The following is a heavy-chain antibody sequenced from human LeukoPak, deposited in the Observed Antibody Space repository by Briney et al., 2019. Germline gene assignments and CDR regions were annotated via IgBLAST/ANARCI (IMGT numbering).Heavy chain of an antibody. Sequence: GGSLRLSCAASGFTFSSYAMSWVRQAPGKGLEWVSAISGSGGSTYYADSEKGRFTISRDNSKNTLYLQMNSLRAEDTAVYYCAKKESPNYYGSGSYYYYGMDVWGQGTTVTVSS. CDR2: ISGSGGST. CDR1: GFTFSSYA. D-gene: IGHD3-10*01. J-gene: IGHJ6*02. V-gene: IGHV3-23*01. CDR3: AKKESPNYYGSGSYYYYGMDV.